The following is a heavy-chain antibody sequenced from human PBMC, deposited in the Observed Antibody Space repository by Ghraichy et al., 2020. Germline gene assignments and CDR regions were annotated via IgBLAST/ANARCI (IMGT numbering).Heavy chain of an antibody. CDR3: ARDRTTSSYYGMDV. J-gene: IGHJ6*02. Sequence: GGSLRLSCAASGFTFDDYGMSWVRQAPGKGLEWVSGINWNGGSTGYADSVKGRFTISRDNAKNSLYLQMNSLRAEDTALYHCARDRTTSSYYGMDVWGQGTTVTVSS. CDR1: GFTFDDYG. V-gene: IGHV3-20*01. D-gene: IGHD1-1*01. CDR2: INWNGGST.